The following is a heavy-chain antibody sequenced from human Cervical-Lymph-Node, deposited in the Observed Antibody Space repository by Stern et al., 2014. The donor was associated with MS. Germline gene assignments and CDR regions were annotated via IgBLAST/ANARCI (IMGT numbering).Heavy chain of an antibody. CDR3: ARSSTVTPNAFDI. CDR1: GGSISSGGYS. Sequence: QLQLQESGSGLVKPSQTLSLTCAVSGGSISSGGYSWSWIRQPPGKGLAWIGYIYHSGSTYYKPSRRSRVTISVDRSKNHFSLKLSSVTAADTAVYYCARSSTVTPNAFDIWGQGTMVTVSS. V-gene: IGHV4-30-2*01. J-gene: IGHJ3*02. CDR2: IYHSGST. D-gene: IGHD4-17*01.